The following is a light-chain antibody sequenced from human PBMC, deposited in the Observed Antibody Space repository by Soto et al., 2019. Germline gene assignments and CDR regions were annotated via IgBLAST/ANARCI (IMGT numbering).Light chain of an antibody. V-gene: IGLV2-23*01. CDR3: CSYAGNRIYV. Sequence: QSVLTQPASLSGSPGETITISYTGTSRDVWSYNLVSWYQQHPGKAPKLRIYEGSKRPAGGSNRFSGSKSGNTASLTISGLQAEDEADYYCCSYAGNRIYVFGTGTQV. J-gene: IGLJ1*01. CDR1: SRDVWSYNL. CDR2: EGS.